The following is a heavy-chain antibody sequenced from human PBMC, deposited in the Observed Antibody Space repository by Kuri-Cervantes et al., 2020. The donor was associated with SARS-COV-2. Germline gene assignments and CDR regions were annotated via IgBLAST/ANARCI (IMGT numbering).Heavy chain of an antibody. CDR3: AKDRVGVQDF. CDR1: GFKFSRTD. V-gene: IGHV3-30*18. J-gene: IGHJ4*02. D-gene: IGHD2-21*01. CDR2: ISHDGNNK. Sequence: GGSLRLSCAASGFKFSRTDMHWVRQAPGKGLEWVAFISHDGNNKKCIASGKGRFTISRDNSQNKLYLQMRSLRPEDTAMYYCAKDRVGVQDFWGQGTLVTVSS.